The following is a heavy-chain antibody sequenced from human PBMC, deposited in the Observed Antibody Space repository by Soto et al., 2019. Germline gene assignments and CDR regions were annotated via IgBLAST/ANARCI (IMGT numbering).Heavy chain of an antibody. CDR1: GGTFSSYA. D-gene: IGHD3-22*01. Sequence: QVQLVQSGAEVKKPGSSVKVSCKASGGTFSSYAISWVRQAPGQGLEWMGGIIPIFGTANYAQYFQGRVTITADGSTSTAYMELSSLRFADTAVYYCARGGYYESSSGWFFWGQWTMVTVSS. V-gene: IGHV1-69*01. CDR3: ARGGYYESSSGWFF. J-gene: IGHJ3*01. CDR2: IIPIFGTA.